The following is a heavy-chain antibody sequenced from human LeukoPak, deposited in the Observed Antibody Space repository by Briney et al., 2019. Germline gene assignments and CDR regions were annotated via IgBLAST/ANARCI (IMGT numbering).Heavy chain of an antibody. J-gene: IGHJ4*02. Sequence: SETLSLTCTVSGGSISSSSYYWGWIRQPPGKGLEWIGSIYYSGSTYYNPSLKSRVTISVDTSKNQFSLKLSSVTAADTAVYYCARVWKGYCSGGSCPFDYWGQGTLVTVSS. CDR1: GGSISSSSYY. D-gene: IGHD2-15*01. V-gene: IGHV4-39*07. CDR3: ARVWKGYCSGGSCPFDY. CDR2: IYYSGST.